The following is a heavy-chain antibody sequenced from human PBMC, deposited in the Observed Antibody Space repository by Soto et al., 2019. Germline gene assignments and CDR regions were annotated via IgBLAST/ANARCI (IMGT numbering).Heavy chain of an antibody. D-gene: IGHD3-10*01. CDR1: EFTFSNYA. J-gene: IGHJ4*02. CDR3: AKSGRPYYYGSGSSEGY. V-gene: IGHV3-23*01. CDR2: ICGSGGST. Sequence: GGSLRLSCVASEFTFSNYAMSWVRQAPGKGLEWVSAICGSGGSTYYADSVKGRFTISRDNSKNTLYLQMNSLRAEDTAVYYCAKSGRPYYYGSGSSEGYWGQGTLVTVSS.